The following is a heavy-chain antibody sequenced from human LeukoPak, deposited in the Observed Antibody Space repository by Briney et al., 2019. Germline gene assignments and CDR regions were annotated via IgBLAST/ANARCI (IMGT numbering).Heavy chain of an antibody. V-gene: IGHV1-18*04. J-gene: IGHJ4*02. Sequence: GASVTVSCKASGYTFTSYGISWVRQAPGQGLEWMGWISGYNGNTNYAQKLQGRVIMTTDTSTSTAYMELRSLRSDDTAVYYCARDPRYRGYCSSTSCHWMDYWGQGTLVTVSS. CDR1: GYTFTSYG. CDR3: ARDPRYRGYCSSTSCHWMDY. CDR2: ISGYNGNT. D-gene: IGHD2-2*01.